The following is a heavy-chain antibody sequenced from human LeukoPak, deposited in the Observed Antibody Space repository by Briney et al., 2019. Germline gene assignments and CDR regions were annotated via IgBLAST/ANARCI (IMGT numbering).Heavy chain of an antibody. D-gene: IGHD1-26*01. J-gene: IGHJ4*02. Sequence: PSGTLSFNAGGSGVTSSSINWVSRAPRPPGQGMGWIGEVSLSGVTNYNPHLKRRVTMSLDRSKNHLSLTLTSVTAADTAVYYCSRESGAFSPFGYWGQGTLVTVPS. CDR3: SRESGAFSPFGY. CDR2: VSLSGVT. CDR1: GVTSSSINW. V-gene: IGHV4-4*02.